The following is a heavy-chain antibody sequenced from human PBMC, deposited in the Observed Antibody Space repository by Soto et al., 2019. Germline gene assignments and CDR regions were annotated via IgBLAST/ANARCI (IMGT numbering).Heavy chain of an antibody. CDR2: ISGSGGST. V-gene: IGHV3-23*01. Sequence: GGSLRLSCAASGFTFSSYAMSWVRQAPGKGLEWVSAISGSGGSTYYADSVKGRFTISRDNSKNTLYLQMNSLRAEDTAVYYCAREELVVVVAATGSVMDVWGKGTTVTVSS. D-gene: IGHD2-15*01. CDR1: GFTFSSYA. J-gene: IGHJ6*04. CDR3: AREELVVVVAATGSVMDV.